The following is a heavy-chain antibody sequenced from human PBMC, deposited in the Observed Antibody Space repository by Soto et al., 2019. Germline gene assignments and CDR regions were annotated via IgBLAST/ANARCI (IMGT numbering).Heavy chain of an antibody. CDR1: GGSISSGGYY. D-gene: IGHD2-2*01. CDR3: ARASIYCSSTSCPADYYGMDV. Sequence: QVQLQESGPGLVKPSQTLSLTCTVSGGSISSGGYYWSWIRQHPGKGLEWLGYIYYSGSTYYNPSRKSRVTISVDTIKNQFSLKLSSVTAADTAVYYCARASIYCSSTSCPADYYGMDVWGQGNTVTVSS. CDR2: IYYSGST. J-gene: IGHJ6*02. V-gene: IGHV4-31*03.